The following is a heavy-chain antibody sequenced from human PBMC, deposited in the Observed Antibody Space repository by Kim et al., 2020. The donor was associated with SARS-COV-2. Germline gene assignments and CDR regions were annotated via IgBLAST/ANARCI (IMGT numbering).Heavy chain of an antibody. J-gene: IGHJ3*02. CDR2: IKQDGSEK. D-gene: IGHD3-10*01. CDR1: GFTFSSYW. CDR3: AREDRRITMVRGVKAAFDI. Sequence: GGALRLSCAASGFTFSSYWMSWVRQAPGKGLEWVANIKQDGSEKYYVDSVKGRFTISRDNAKNSLYLQMNSLRAEDTAVYYCAREDRRITMVRGVKAAFDILGQGTMVTVSS. V-gene: IGHV3-7*03.